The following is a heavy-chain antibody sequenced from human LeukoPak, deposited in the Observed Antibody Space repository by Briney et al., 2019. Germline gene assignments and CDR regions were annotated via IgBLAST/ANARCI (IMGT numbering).Heavy chain of an antibody. CDR3: ARKFAGRWLQFVDY. CDR1: GYTFNGYY. V-gene: IGHV1-2*02. CDR2: INPNRGGT. Sequence: ASVKVSCKASGYTFNGYYMHWVRQAPGQGLEWMGWINPNRGGTNYAHKFQGTVTMTRDTSISTAYMELSRLRSDDTAVYYCARKFAGRWLQFVDYWGQGTLVTVSS. J-gene: IGHJ4*02. D-gene: IGHD5-24*01.